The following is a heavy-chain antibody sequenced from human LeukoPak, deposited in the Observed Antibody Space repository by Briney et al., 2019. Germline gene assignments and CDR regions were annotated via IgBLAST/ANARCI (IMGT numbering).Heavy chain of an antibody. J-gene: IGHJ4*02. D-gene: IGHD4-23*01. CDR1: GYTFTTYG. V-gene: IGHV1-18*01. CDR2: ISAHNVNT. Sequence: GASVKVSCKASGYTFTTYGISWVRQAPGQGLEWMGWISAHNVNTNYAQKFQGRITMTTDTSTSTAYMEVRSLRSDDTAVYYCARDFRDYGGDSGYFDYWGQGTLVTVSS. CDR3: ARDFRDYGGDSGYFDY.